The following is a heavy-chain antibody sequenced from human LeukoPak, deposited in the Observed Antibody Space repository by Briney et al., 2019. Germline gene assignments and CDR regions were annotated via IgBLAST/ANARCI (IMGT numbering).Heavy chain of an antibody. J-gene: IGHJ4*02. V-gene: IGHV1-18*01. CDR1: GYTFTGYY. Sequence: ASVKVSCKASGYTFTGYYMHWVRQAPGQGLEWMGWISAYNGNTNYTPKLQGRVTMTTDTSTTTAYMELRSLRSDDTAVYYCARAGYDILTLAPDPANDYWGQGTLVTVSS. CDR2: ISAYNGNT. D-gene: IGHD3-9*01. CDR3: ARAGYDILTLAPDPANDY.